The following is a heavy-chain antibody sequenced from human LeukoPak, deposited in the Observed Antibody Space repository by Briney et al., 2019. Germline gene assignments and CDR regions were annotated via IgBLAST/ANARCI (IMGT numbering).Heavy chain of an antibody. J-gene: IGHJ5*02. CDR1: GFTFDDYG. Sequence: GGSLRLSCAASGFTFDDYGMSWVRQAPGKGLEWVSGINWNGGSTGYADSVKGRFTISRDNAKNSLYLQMNSLGAEDTALYYCARAYGGNSLRWFDPWGQGTLVTVSS. CDR3: ARAYGGNSLRWFDP. CDR2: INWNGGST. V-gene: IGHV3-20*04. D-gene: IGHD4-23*01.